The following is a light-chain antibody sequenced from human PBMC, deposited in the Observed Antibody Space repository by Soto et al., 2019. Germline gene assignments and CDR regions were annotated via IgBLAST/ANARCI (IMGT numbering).Light chain of an antibody. CDR2: GAS. J-gene: IGKJ1*01. Sequence: EIVLTQSPGTLSLSPGQRATLSCRASQSVSSTYLLWYQQKPGQAPRLLIYGASSRATGIPDRFSGSISGTDFTLTISRLEPEDFAVYYCQQYGSSPWTFGQGTKVDIK. CDR1: QSVSSTY. CDR3: QQYGSSPWT. V-gene: IGKV3-20*01.